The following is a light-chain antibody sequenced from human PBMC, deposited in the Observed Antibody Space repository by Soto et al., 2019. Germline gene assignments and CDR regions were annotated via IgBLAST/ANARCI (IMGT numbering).Light chain of an antibody. V-gene: IGKV3-20*01. J-gene: IGKJ4*01. Sequence: EIVLSQSPGTLSLSPGERATLSCRASQSVGTYLAWYQQKPGLAPRLLIYGASSRATGIPDRFSGSGSGTAFSLTISRLEPEDFAVYHCQQYVSIPLTFGGGTKVEIK. CDR1: QSVGTY. CDR3: QQYVSIPLT. CDR2: GAS.